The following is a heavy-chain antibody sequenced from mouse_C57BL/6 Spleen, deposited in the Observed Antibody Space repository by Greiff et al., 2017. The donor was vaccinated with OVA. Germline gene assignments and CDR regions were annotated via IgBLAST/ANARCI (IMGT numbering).Heavy chain of an antibody. J-gene: IGHJ1*03. CDR1: GYAFSSSW. CDR2: IYPGDGDT. Sequence: QVQLKQSGPELVKPGASVKISCKASGYAFSSSWMNWVKQRPGKGLEWIGRIYPGDGDTNYNGKFKGKATLTADKSSSTAYMQLSSLTSEDSAVYFCASPLLLQGYFDVWGTGTTVTVSS. V-gene: IGHV1-82*01. CDR3: ASPLLLQGYFDV. D-gene: IGHD1-1*01.